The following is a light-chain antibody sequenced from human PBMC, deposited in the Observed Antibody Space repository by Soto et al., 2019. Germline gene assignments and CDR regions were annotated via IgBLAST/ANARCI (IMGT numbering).Light chain of an antibody. V-gene: IGLV2-14*01. CDR1: SSDVGVYNY. CDR2: EVS. CDR3: RSYTSSSTLV. J-gene: IGLJ1*01. Sequence: QSALTQPASVSGSPGQSITISCTGTSSDVGVYNYVSWYQQHPGKAPKLMIYEVSNRPSGVSNRFSGSKSGNTASLTISGLQAEDEADYYCRSYTSSSTLVFGTGTKLTVL.